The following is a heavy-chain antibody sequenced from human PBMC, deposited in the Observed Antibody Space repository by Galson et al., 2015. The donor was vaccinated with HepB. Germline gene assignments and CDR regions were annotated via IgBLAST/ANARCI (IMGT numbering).Heavy chain of an antibody. CDR1: GFTFSSYA. J-gene: IGHJ4*02. V-gene: IGHV3-30*04. CDR3: ARGFEWLALDY. Sequence: SLRLSCAASGFTFSSYAMHWVRQAPGKGLEWVAVISYDGSNEYYADSVKGRFTISRDNSKNTLYLQMNSLRAEDTAVYYCARGFEWLALDYWGQGTLVTVSS. CDR2: ISYDGSNE. D-gene: IGHD6-19*01.